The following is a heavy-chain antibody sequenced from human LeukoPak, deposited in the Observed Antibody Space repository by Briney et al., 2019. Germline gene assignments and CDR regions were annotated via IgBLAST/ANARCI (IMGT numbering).Heavy chain of an antibody. V-gene: IGHV1-8*03. CDR2: MNPNSGNT. J-gene: IGHJ5*02. CDR1: GYTFTNYE. Sequence: ASVKVSCKASGYTFTNYEINWLRQATGQGLEWMGWMNPNSGNTGFAQKFQGRVTITRDTSITTVYMELRSLTSEDTAFYYCARGGYYYGSGSRNWFDPWGQGTLVTVSS. CDR3: ARGGYYYGSGSRNWFDP. D-gene: IGHD3-10*01.